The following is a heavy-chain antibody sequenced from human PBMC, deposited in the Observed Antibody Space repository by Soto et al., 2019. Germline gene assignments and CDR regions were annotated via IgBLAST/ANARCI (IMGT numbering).Heavy chain of an antibody. CDR2: ISGSGGST. V-gene: IGHV3-23*01. CDR1: GFTFSSYA. D-gene: IGHD3-9*01. Sequence: QAGGSLRLSCAASGFTFSSYAMSWVRQAPGKGLEWVSAISGSGGSTYYADSVKGRFTISRDNSKNTLYLQMNSLRAEDTAVYYCAKVGRSIIDDILTGYYPWGQGTLVTVSS. J-gene: IGHJ5*02. CDR3: AKVGRSIIDDILTGYYP.